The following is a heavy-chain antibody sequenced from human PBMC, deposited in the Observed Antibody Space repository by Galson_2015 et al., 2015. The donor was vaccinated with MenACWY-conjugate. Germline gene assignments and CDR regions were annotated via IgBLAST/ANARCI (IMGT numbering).Heavy chain of an antibody. V-gene: IGHV1-69*13. J-gene: IGHJ2*01. CDR3: ARSGWELLAPDGGYFDL. CDR1: GGTFSSYA. D-gene: IGHD1-26*01. CDR2: IIPIFGTA. Sequence: SVKVSCKASGGTFSSYAISWVRQAPGQGLEWMGGIIPIFGTANYAQKFQGRVTITADESTSTAYMELSSLRSEDTAVYYCARSGWELLAPDGGYFDLWGRGTLVTVSS.